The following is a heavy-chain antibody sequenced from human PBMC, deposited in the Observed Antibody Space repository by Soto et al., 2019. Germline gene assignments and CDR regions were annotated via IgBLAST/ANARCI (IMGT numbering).Heavy chain of an antibody. D-gene: IGHD4-17*01. J-gene: IGHJ4*02. CDR3: ANLPPHYGLYYFDY. CDR1: GFTFSSYA. V-gene: IGHV3-23*01. Sequence: EVQLLESGGGLVQPGGSLRLSCAASGFTFSSYAMSWVRQAPGKGLEWVSAISGSGGSTYYADSVKGRFTISRDNSKNTLDLQMNSLGAEDTAVYYCANLPPHYGLYYFDYWGQGTLVTVSS. CDR2: ISGSGGST.